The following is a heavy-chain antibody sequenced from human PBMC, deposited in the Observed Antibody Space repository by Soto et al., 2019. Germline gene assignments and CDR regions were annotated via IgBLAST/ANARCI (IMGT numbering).Heavy chain of an antibody. D-gene: IGHD5-18*01. CDR1: GFTFSSYA. CDR3: AKAWVTAMVTSYFDY. CDR2: ISGSGGST. Sequence: ASLRLSCAASGFTFSSYAMSWVRQAPGKGLEWVSAISGSGGSTYYADSVKGRFTISRDNSKNALYLQMNSLRAEDTAVYYCAKAWVTAMVTSYFDYWGQGTLVTVSS. V-gene: IGHV3-23*01. J-gene: IGHJ4*02.